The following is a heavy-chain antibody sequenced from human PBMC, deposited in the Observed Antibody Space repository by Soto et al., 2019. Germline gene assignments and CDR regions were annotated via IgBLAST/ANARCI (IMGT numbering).Heavy chain of an antibody. J-gene: IGHJ3*02. CDR1: GFTFSSYA. D-gene: IGHD5-18*01. CDR2: VSGSGGST. Sequence: EVQLLESGGGSVQPGGSLRLSCAASGFTFSSYAMSWVRQAPGKGLEWVSGVSGSGGSTYCVDSVKGRFTISRDNSKKTLYLQMSSLRAEDTAVYYCAKDFGYNYGYDAFDIWGQGTMVTVSS. V-gene: IGHV3-23*01. CDR3: AKDFGYNYGYDAFDI.